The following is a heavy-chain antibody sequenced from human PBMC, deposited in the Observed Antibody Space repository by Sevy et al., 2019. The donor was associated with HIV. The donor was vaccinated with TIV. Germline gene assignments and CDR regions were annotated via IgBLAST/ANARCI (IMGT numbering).Heavy chain of an antibody. CDR3: ARGWSGWYDNY. J-gene: IGHJ4*02. V-gene: IGHV1-2*02. Sequence: ASVKVSCKASGYTFTGYYMHWVRQAPGQGLERMGWINPNSRGTNYAQKFQGRVTMTRDTSISTAYMELSRLRSDDTAVYYCARGWSGWYDNYWGQGTLVTVSS. CDR1: GYTFTGYY. D-gene: IGHD6-19*01. CDR2: INPNSRGT.